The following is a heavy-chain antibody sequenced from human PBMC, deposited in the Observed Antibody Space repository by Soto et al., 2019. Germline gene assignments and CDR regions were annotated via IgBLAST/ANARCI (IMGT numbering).Heavy chain of an antibody. J-gene: IGHJ6*02. CDR1: GFTFSSYW. CDR3: ARDRGSYYDILTGYYSFYYYHGMDV. Sequence: EVQLVESGGGLVQPGGSLRLSCAASGFTFSSYWMSWVRQAPGKGLEWVANIKQDGSEKYYVDSVKGRFTISRDNAKNSLYLQMNSLRAEDTAVYYCARDRGSYYDILTGYYSFYYYHGMDVWGQGTTVTVSS. D-gene: IGHD3-9*01. CDR2: IKQDGSEK. V-gene: IGHV3-7*01.